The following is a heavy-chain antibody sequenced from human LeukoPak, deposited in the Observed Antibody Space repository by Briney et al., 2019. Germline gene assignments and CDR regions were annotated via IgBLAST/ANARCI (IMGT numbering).Heavy chain of an antibody. J-gene: IGHJ6*01. V-gene: IGHV3-74*01. CDR2: INSDGSST. Sequence: PGGSLRLSCAASGFTFSSYWMHWVRQVPGKGLVWVSRINSDGSSTSYADSVKGRFTISRDNAKNTLYLQMNSLRAEDTAVYYCARDSYYYYGMDAWGQGTTVTVSS. CDR3: ARDSYYYYGMDA. CDR1: GFTFSSYW.